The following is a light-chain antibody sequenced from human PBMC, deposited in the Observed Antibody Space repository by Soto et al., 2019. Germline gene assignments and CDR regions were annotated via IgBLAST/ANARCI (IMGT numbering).Light chain of an antibody. CDR1: SSDVGGYNY. CDR3: SSYTRSSTRV. CDR2: EVS. Sequence: QSVLTQPASVSGSPGQSITISCTGTSSDVGGYNYVSWYQQHPGKAPKLMIYEVSNRPSGVSNRFSGSNSGNTASLTISGLQVEDEADYYCSSYTRSSTRVFGVGTKLTVL. J-gene: IGLJ2*01. V-gene: IGLV2-14*01.